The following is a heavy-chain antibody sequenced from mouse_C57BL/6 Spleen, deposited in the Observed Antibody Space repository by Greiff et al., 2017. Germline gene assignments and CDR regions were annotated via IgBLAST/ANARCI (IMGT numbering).Heavy chain of an antibody. Sequence: EVQRVESGAELVKPGASVKLSCTASGFNIKAYYMHWVKQRTEKSLEWIGRIDPEDGETKYAPKFQGKATITADTSSNTAYLQLSSLTSEDTAVYYCVLYGNYYAMDYWGQGTSVTVSS. D-gene: IGHD2-1*01. CDR3: VLYGNYYAMDY. CDR2: IDPEDGET. CDR1: GFNIKAYY. V-gene: IGHV14-2*01. J-gene: IGHJ4*01.